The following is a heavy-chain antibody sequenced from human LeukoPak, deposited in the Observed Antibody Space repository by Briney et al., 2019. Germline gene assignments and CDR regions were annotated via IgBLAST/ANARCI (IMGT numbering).Heavy chain of an antibody. CDR2: INPNSGGT. Sequence: ASVKVSCKASAYTFTGYYMHWVRQAPGQGLEWMGWINPNSGGTNYAQKFQGWVTMTRDTSISTAYMELSRLRSDDTAVYYCARGAAVLRYFDWLLFRGIDYWGQGTLVTVSS. D-gene: IGHD3-9*01. CDR3: ARGAAVLRYFDWLLFRGIDY. V-gene: IGHV1-2*04. J-gene: IGHJ4*02. CDR1: AYTFTGYY.